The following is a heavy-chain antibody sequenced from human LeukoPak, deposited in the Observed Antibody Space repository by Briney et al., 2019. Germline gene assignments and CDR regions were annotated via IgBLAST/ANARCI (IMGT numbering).Heavy chain of an antibody. J-gene: IGHJ4*02. CDR2: ISWDQRNK. Sequence: GGSLRPACGVSGFPLSSYAVQWVRRARGRGLEGAQGISWDQRNKQYADWVKGLFPISRDNSKNTLYMQMYSVRAEDTVVYYCARVYNCNDAYYFDYWGQGTLVTVSS. CDR1: GFPLSSYA. CDR3: ARVYNCNDAYYFDY. D-gene: IGHD1-20*01. V-gene: IGHV3-30*04.